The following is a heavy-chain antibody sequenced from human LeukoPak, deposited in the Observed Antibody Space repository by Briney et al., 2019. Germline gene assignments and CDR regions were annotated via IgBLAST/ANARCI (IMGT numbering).Heavy chain of an antibody. CDR3: ARDRSGVYNWNDKGVNDY. Sequence: PGGSLRLSCAASGFTFSSYSMNWVRQAPGKGLEWVSSISSSSSYIYYADSVKGRFTISRDNAKNSLYLQMNSLRAEDTAVYYCARDRSGVYNWNDKGVNDYWGQGTLVTVSS. D-gene: IGHD1-20*01. CDR1: GFTFSSYS. V-gene: IGHV3-21*01. J-gene: IGHJ4*02. CDR2: ISSSSSYI.